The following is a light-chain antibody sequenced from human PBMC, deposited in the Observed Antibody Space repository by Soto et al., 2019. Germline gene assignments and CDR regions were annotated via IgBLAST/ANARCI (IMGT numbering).Light chain of an antibody. V-gene: IGKV3-20*01. CDR3: QHYVTSLTT. CDR2: GAS. CDR1: QSVTSNY. Sequence: EIVLTQSPGTLSLSPGERATLSCGASQSVTSNYLAWYQQKPGQAPRLLIFGASIRVTGIPDRFIGSGSGKHFTLTISRLEPEDFAVYYCQHYVTSLTTFGQGNKVEV. J-gene: IGKJ1*01.